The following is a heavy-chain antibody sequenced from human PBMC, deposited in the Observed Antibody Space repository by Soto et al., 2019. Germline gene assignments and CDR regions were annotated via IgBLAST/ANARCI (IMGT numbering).Heavy chain of an antibody. CDR2: IYYSGST. Sequence: SETLSLTCTVSGGSISSSSYYWGWIRQPPGKGLEWIGSIYYSGSTYYNPSLKSRVTISVDTSKNQFSLKLSSVTAADTAVYYCARGTPGGITIFGVVINAEYFQHWGQGTLVTVSS. V-gene: IGHV4-39*07. J-gene: IGHJ1*01. D-gene: IGHD3-3*01. CDR1: GGSISSSSYY. CDR3: ARGTPGGITIFGVVINAEYFQH.